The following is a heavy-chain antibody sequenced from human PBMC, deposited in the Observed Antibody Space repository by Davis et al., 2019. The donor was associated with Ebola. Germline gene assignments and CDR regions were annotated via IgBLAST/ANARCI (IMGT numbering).Heavy chain of an antibody. CDR3: ARTSVLVTTEGGMDV. CDR2: IYPGDSDT. V-gene: IGHV5-51*01. D-gene: IGHD4-17*01. Sequence: GESLKISCKTSGFSFTSHWIAWVRQMPGKGLEWMGLIYPGDSDTRYSPSFQGQVTISADKSISTAYLQWSSLKASDTAMYYCARTSVLVTTEGGMDVWGQGTTVTVSS. J-gene: IGHJ6*02. CDR1: GFSFTSHW.